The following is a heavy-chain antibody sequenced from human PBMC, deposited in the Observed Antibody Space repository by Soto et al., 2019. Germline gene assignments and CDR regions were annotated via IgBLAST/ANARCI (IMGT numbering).Heavy chain of an antibody. CDR1: GGSFSGYY. J-gene: IGHJ3*02. CDR3: ATWGMEYSGYDQAFDI. CDR2: INHSGST. V-gene: IGHV4-34*01. D-gene: IGHD5-12*01. Sequence: QVQLQQWGAGLLKPSETLSLTCAVYGGSFSGYYWSWIRQPPGKGLEWIGEINHSGSTNYNPSLKSRVTIAVDTSKNQFSLKLSSVTAADTAVYYCATWGMEYSGYDQAFDIWGQGTMVTVSS.